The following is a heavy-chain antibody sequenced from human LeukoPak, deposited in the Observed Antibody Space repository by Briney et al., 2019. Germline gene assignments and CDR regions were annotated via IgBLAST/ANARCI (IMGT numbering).Heavy chain of an antibody. CDR2: IKQDGSAK. Sequence: PGGSLRLSCAASGFSFISYWMSWVRQAPGKGLEWVANIKQDGSAKNYVDSVKGRFTISRDNAKNSLYLQLNSPRAEDTAVYYCAGCAGNSCYFDYWGREPWSSSPQ. CDR1: GFSFISYW. CDR3: AGCAGNSCYFDY. D-gene: IGHD1-1*01. V-gene: IGHV3-7*01. J-gene: IGHJ4*02.